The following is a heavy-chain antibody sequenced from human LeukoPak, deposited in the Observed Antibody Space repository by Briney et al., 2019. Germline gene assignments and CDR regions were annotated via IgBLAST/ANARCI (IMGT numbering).Heavy chain of an antibody. CDR2: IYPGDSDT. J-gene: IGHJ6*02. CDR1: GYSFTSYW. Sequence: GESLKISCKGSGYSFTSYWIGWVRQMPGKGLEWMGIIYPGDSDTRYSPSFQGQVTISADKSISTAYLQWSSLKASDTAMYYCARHQDYGDYYYYYGMDVWGQGTTVTVSS. CDR3: ARHQDYGDYYYYYGMDV. V-gene: IGHV5-51*01. D-gene: IGHD4-17*01.